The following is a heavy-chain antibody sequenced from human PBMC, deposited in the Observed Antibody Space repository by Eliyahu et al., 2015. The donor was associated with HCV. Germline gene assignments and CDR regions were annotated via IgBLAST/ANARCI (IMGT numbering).Heavy chain of an antibody. J-gene: IGHJ6*03. D-gene: IGHD3-3*01. CDR2: VDPSDSYA. CDR1: GYSFTTYW. V-gene: IGHV5-10-1*03. Sequence: EVQLVQSGAEVKKPGESLRISCKGSGYSFTTYWINWVRQMPGKGLEWMGGVDPSDSYAKYSPSFQGHVTISVDKSISTAYLQWNSLKASDTAMYYCARPKPTIFGENYYMDVWSQGTTVTVSS. CDR3: ARPKPTIFGENYYMDV.